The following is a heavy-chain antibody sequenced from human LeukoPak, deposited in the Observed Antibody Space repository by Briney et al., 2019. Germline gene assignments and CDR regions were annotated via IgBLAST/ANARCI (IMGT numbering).Heavy chain of an antibody. CDR3: AREVLGSIDY. CDR2: INPNSGGT. J-gene: IGHJ4*02. Sequence: GASVKVSCEASGYTFTGYYMHWVRQAPGQGLEWMGWINPNSGGTNYAQKFQGRVTMTTDTSTSTAYMELRSLRSDDTAVYYCAREVLGSIDYWGQGTLVTVSS. D-gene: IGHD3-3*02. V-gene: IGHV1-2*02. CDR1: GYTFTGYY.